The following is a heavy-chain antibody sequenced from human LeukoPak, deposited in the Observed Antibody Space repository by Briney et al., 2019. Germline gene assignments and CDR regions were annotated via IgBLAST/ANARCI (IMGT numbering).Heavy chain of an antibody. CDR3: ARDSSSRWELPFDY. CDR2: ISYDGSNK. D-gene: IGHD1-26*01. CDR1: GFTFSSYA. V-gene: IGHV3-30-3*01. Sequence: GGSLRLSCAASGFTFSSYAMHWVRQAPGKGLEWVAVISYDGSNKYYADSVKGRFTISRDNSKNTLYLQMNSLRAEDTAVYYCARDSSSRWELPFDYWGQGTLVIVSS. J-gene: IGHJ4*02.